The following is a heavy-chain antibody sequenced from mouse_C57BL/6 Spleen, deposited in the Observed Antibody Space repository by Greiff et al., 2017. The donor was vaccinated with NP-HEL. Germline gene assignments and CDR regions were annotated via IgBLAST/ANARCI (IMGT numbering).Heavy chain of an antibody. V-gene: IGHV2-6-1*01. CDR3: ARQSYDYDWEFAY. D-gene: IGHD2-4*01. J-gene: IGHJ3*01. CDR1: GFSLTSYG. Sequence: QVHVKQSGPGLVAPSQSLSITCTVSGFSLTSYGVHWVRQPPGKGLEWLVVIWSDGSTTYNSALKSRLSISKDNSKSQVFLKMNSLQTDDTAMYYCARQSYDYDWEFAYWGQGTLVTVSA. CDR2: IWSDGST.